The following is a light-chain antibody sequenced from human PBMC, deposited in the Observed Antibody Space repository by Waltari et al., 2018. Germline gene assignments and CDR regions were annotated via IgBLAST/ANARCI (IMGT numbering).Light chain of an antibody. V-gene: IGLV7-46*01. Sequence: QAVVTQEPSLTVSPGGTVTLTCGSSTGTVTRGLYPYWFQQKPGQAPRTLIYDTSNKHSWTPARFSGSLLGGKAALTLSGAQPEDEAEYYCLLSYNAAGGVFGGGTKLTVL. CDR3: LLSYNAAGGV. J-gene: IGLJ2*01. CDR1: TGTVTRGLY. CDR2: DTS.